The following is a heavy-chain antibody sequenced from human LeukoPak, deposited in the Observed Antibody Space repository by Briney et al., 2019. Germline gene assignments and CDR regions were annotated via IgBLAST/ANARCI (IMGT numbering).Heavy chain of an antibody. Sequence: PGGSLRLSCAASGFTFSSYGMHWVRQAPGKGLEWVAFIRYDGSNKYYAGSVKGRFTISRDNSKNTLYLQMNSLRAEDTAVYYCAKDHRFGELFGFDYWGQGTLVTVSS. J-gene: IGHJ4*02. CDR3: AKDHRFGELFGFDY. CDR1: GFTFSSYG. V-gene: IGHV3-30*02. D-gene: IGHD3-10*01. CDR2: IRYDGSNK.